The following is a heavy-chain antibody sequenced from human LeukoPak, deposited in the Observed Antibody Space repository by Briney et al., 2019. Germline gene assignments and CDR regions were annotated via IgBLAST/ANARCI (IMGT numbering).Heavy chain of an antibody. Sequence: SETLSLTCTVSGDSIGSHYWSWIRQPPGKGLEWIGYIFYVGSTNYNPSLKSRVTISVDTSKNQFSLKLNSVTAADTAVYYCARDYYDSRGEAFDIWGQGSMVTVSS. CDR3: ARDYYDSRGEAFDI. V-gene: IGHV4-59*11. D-gene: IGHD3-22*01. J-gene: IGHJ3*02. CDR1: GDSIGSHY. CDR2: IFYVGST.